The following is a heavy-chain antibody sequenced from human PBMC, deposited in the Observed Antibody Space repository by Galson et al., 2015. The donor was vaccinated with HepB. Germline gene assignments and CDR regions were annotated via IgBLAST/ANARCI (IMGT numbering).Heavy chain of an antibody. CDR1: GGTFSSYA. CDR2: IIPILGIA. V-gene: IGHV1-69*04. J-gene: IGHJ2*01. Sequence: SVKVSCKASGGTFSSYAISWVRQAPGQGLEWMGRIIPILGIANYAQKFQGRVTITADKSTSTAYMELRSLRSDDTAVYYCARNYYYDSSGYYVWYFDLWGRGTLVTVSS. CDR3: ARNYYYDSSGYYVWYFDL. D-gene: IGHD3-22*01.